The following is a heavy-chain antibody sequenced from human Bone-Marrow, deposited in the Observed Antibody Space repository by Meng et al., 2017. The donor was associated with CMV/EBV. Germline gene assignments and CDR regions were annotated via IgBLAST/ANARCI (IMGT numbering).Heavy chain of an antibody. J-gene: IGHJ6*02. CDR2: ISTYNGNT. V-gene: IGHV1-18*01. CDR1: GYTFTSYG. Sequence: ASVKVSCKASGYTFTSYGITWVRQAPGQGLEWMGWISTYNGNTNYAQKLQGRVTMTTDTSTSTAYMELRSLRSDDTAVYYCARNGGAGEARGYYYGMDVWGQGTTVTVSS. D-gene: IGHD1-26*01. CDR3: ARNGGAGEARGYYYGMDV.